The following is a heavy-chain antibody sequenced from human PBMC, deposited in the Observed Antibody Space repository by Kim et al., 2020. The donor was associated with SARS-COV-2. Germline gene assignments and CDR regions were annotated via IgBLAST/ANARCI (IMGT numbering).Heavy chain of an antibody. CDR2: IYTSGST. D-gene: IGHD1-1*01. CDR3: QVQLERWTYGAFDI. Sequence: SETLSLTCTVSGGSISSYYWSWIRQPAGKGLEWIGRIYTSGSTNYNPSLKSRVTMSVDTSKNQCSLKLSSVTAADTAVYYCQVQLERWTYGAFDIWGQGTMVTVSS. J-gene: IGHJ3*02. CDR1: GGSISSYY. V-gene: IGHV4-4*07.